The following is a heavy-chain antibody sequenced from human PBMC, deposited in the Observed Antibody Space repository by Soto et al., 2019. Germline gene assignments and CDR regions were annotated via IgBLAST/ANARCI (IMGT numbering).Heavy chain of an antibody. CDR1: GYTFTGYY. J-gene: IGHJ4*02. V-gene: IGHV1-2*02. D-gene: IGHD4-17*01. CDR3: ARGLHYTVTNTYLFDY. CDR2: INPNSGGT. Sequence: QVQLVQSGAEVKKPGASVKVSCKASGYTFTGYYMHWVRQAPGQGLEWMGWINPNSGGTNYAQKFQGRVTITADESTSTAYMELSSLRSEDTAVYYCARGLHYTVTNTYLFDYWGQGTLVTVSS.